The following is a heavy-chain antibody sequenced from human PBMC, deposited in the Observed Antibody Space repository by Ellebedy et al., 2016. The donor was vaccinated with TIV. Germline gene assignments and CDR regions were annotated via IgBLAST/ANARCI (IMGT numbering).Heavy chain of an antibody. CDR3: ARDPGGGGDFGDNWFDP. Sequence: GESLKISCEASGIIVSDYFMNWVRQAPGKGLEWVSVLYPDAKTNYTDSVNGRFIVSRDSSKKTLYLQMNSLTAEETAVYYCARDPGGGGDFGDNWFDPWGQGTLVTVSS. V-gene: IGHV3-66*01. D-gene: IGHD2-21*01. CDR2: LYPDAKT. CDR1: GIIVSDYF. J-gene: IGHJ5*02.